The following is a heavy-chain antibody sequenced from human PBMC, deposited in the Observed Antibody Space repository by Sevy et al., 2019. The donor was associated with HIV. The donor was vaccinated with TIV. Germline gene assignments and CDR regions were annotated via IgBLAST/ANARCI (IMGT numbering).Heavy chain of an antibody. CDR3: ARDHVKDGDLGDYYYFAMDV. CDR1: GFALSDYY. V-gene: IGHV3-11*01. Sequence: GGSLRLSCAASGFALSDYYMSWIRQAPGKGLEWLSYISDGDDAIYYADSVKGRFTISRDNAKNSLFLQMNSLRVEDTAVYYCARDHVKDGDLGDYYYFAMDVWGQGTTVTVSS. D-gene: IGHD4-17*01. CDR2: ISDGDDAI. J-gene: IGHJ6*02.